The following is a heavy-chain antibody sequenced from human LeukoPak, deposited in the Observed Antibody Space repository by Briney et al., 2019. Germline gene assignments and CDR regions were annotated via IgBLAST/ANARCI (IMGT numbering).Heavy chain of an antibody. V-gene: IGHV3-21*01. D-gene: IGHD1-26*01. CDR3: ASDIVGATGGYYFDY. CDR2: ISSSSTYI. J-gene: IGHJ4*02. Sequence: PGGSLRLSCAASGFTFSSYSMNWVRQAPGKGLEWVSSISSSSTYIYYADSVKGRFTISRDNAKNSLYLQMNSLRAEDTAVYYCASDIVGATGGYYFDYWGQGTLVTVSS. CDR1: GFTFSSYS.